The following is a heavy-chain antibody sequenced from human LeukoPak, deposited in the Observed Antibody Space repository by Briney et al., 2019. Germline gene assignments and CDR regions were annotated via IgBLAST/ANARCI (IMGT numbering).Heavy chain of an antibody. Sequence: SVKVSCKASGGTFSSYAISWVRQAPGQGREWMGGIIPIFGTANYAQKFQGRVTITADESTSTAYMELSSLRSEDTAVYHCARYSGDLVGATTAFDYWGQGTLVTVSS. CDR1: GGTFSSYA. J-gene: IGHJ4*02. D-gene: IGHD1-26*01. CDR2: IIPIFGTA. CDR3: ARYSGDLVGATTAFDY. V-gene: IGHV1-69*01.